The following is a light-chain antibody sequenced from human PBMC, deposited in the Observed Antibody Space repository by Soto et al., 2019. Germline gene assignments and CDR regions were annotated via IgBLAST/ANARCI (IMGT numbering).Light chain of an antibody. CDR3: QQLNSYPPFT. Sequence: DLQLTQSPSFLSASVGDRVTLTCRASQGISNYLAWYQQKPGKAPKLLIYDATTLQSGVPSRFSGSGSGTEFTLTISSLQPEDFATYYCQQLNSYPPFTFGPGTKVDIK. V-gene: IGKV1-9*01. J-gene: IGKJ3*01. CDR1: QGISNY. CDR2: DAT.